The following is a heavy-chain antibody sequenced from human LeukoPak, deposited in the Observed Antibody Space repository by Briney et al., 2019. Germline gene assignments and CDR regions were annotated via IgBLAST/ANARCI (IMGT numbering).Heavy chain of an antibody. CDR1: GFTFSSYA. Sequence: GGSLRLSCAASGFTFSSYAMSWVRQAPGKGLEWVSAISGSGGSTYYADSVKGRLTISRDNSKNTLYLQMNSLRVEDTAVYYCAKPQWLGLYYFDYWGQGTLVTVSS. V-gene: IGHV3-23*01. CDR2: ISGSGGST. CDR3: AKPQWLGLYYFDY. D-gene: IGHD6-19*01. J-gene: IGHJ4*02.